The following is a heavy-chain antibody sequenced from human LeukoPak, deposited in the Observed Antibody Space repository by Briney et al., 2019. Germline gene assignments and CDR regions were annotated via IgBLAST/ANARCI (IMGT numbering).Heavy chain of an antibody. CDR3: AREEERIAIFGVTNSRFDY. V-gene: IGHV1-18*01. CDR1: GYTFTSYG. J-gene: IGHJ4*02. Sequence: ASVKVSCMASGYTFTSYGISWVRQAPGQGLEWMGWISAYNGNTNYAQKFQGRITITADESTSTVYMELSSLRSEDTAVYYCAREEERIAIFGVTNSRFDYWGQGTLVTVSS. D-gene: IGHD3-3*01. CDR2: ISAYNGNT.